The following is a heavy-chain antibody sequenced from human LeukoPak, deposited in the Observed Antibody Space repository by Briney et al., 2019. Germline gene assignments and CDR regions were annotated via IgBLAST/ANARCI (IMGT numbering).Heavy chain of an antibody. Sequence: PSGTLSLTCTVSGGSISSYYWSWIRQPPGKGLEWIGYIYYSGSTNYNPSLKSRVTISVDMSKNQFSLKLNSVTAADTAVYYCARGGYCSGGSCYYYGMDVWGQGTTVTVSS. V-gene: IGHV4-59*01. CDR3: ARGGYCSGGSCYYYGMDV. D-gene: IGHD2-15*01. J-gene: IGHJ6*02. CDR1: GGSISSYY. CDR2: IYYSGST.